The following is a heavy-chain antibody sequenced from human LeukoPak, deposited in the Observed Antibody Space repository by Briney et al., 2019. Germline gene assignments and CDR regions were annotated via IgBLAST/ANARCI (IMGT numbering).Heavy chain of an antibody. J-gene: IGHJ4*02. CDR1: GYTFTSYA. V-gene: IGHV1-3*01. CDR3: ATTSMVRGVYYFDY. Sequence: ASVKVSCKASGYTFTSYAMHWVRQAPGQRLEWMGWINAGNGNTKYSQKFQGRATITRDTSASTAYMELSSLRSEDTAVYYCATTSMVRGVYYFDYWGQGTLVTVSS. CDR2: INAGNGNT. D-gene: IGHD3-10*01.